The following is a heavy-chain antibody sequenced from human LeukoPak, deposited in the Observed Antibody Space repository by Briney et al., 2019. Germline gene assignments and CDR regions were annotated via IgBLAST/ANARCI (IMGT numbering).Heavy chain of an antibody. CDR1: GFTFSSYW. CDR2: IKQDGSEK. D-gene: IGHD6-13*01. Sequence: GGSLRLSCAASGFTFSSYWMSWVRQAPGKGLEWVANIKQDGSEKYYVDSVKGRFTISRDNAKNSLYLQMNSLRAEDTAVYYCARVYYSNSYDYWYFDLWGRGTLVTVSS. J-gene: IGHJ2*01. CDR3: ARVYYSNSYDYWYFDL. V-gene: IGHV3-7*04.